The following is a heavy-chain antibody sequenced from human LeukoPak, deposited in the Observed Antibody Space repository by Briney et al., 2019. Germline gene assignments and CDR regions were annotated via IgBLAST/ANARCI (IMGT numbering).Heavy chain of an antibody. CDR3: ARDSVLQFLEWSLGKYYGMDV. CDR2: ISSSSSYI. J-gene: IGHJ6*02. D-gene: IGHD3-3*01. Sequence: GGSLRLSCAASGFTFSSYSMNWVRQAPGKGLEWVSSISSSSSYIYYADSVKGRFTISRDNAKNSLYLQMNSLRAEDTAVYYCARDSVLQFLEWSLGKYYGMDVWGQGTTVTVSS. V-gene: IGHV3-21*01. CDR1: GFTFSSYS.